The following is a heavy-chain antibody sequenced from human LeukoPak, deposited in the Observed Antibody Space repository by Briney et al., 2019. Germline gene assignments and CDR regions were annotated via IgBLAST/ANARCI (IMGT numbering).Heavy chain of an antibody. J-gene: IGHJ6*03. CDR3: ARVMPQSPLGDQLPKWGYFYYYMDV. Sequence: PGGSLRLSCAASGFTFSSYSMHWVRQAPGKGLEYVSAISSNGGNTYYANSVKGRFTISRDNSKNTLYLQMGSLRPEDMAVYYCARVMPQSPLGDQLPKWGYFYYYMDVWGKGTTVTVSS. CDR2: ISSNGGNT. V-gene: IGHV3-64*01. CDR1: GFTFSSYS. D-gene: IGHD2-2*01.